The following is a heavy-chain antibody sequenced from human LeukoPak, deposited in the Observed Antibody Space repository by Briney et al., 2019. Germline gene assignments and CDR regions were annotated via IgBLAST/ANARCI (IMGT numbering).Heavy chain of an antibody. Sequence: GGSLRLSCAASGFTFSSYAMSWVRQAPGKGLEWVPAISGSGGSTYYADSVKGRFTISRDNSKNTLYLQMNSLRAEDTAVYYCAKIPSYYHYANRFDYWGRGTLVTVSS. CDR3: AKIPSYYHYANRFDY. CDR2: ISGSGGST. V-gene: IGHV3-23*01. CDR1: GFTFSSYA. J-gene: IGHJ4*02. D-gene: IGHD3-10*01.